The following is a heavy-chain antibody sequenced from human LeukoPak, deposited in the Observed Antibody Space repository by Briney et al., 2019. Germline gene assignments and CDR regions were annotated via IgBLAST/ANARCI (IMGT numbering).Heavy chain of an antibody. CDR3: ARGNWNYDSGWFDP. J-gene: IGHJ5*02. D-gene: IGHD1-7*01. Sequence: ASVKVSCKASGGTFSSYAISWVRQAPGQGLEWMGGIIPIFGTANYAQKFQGRVTITADESTSTAYMELSSLRSEDTAVYYCARGNWNYDSGWFDPWGQGTLVTVSS. CDR2: IIPIFGTA. CDR1: GGTFSSYA. V-gene: IGHV1-69*13.